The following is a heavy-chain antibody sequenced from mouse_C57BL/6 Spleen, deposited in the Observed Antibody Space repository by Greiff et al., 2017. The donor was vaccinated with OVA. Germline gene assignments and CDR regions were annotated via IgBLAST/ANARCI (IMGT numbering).Heavy chain of an antibody. J-gene: IGHJ2*01. CDR3: ATLPGDSSGYFGYFDY. CDR1: GYTFTGYW. CDR2: ILPGSGST. Sequence: VQRVESGAELMKPGASVKLSCKATGYTFTGYWIEWVKQRPGHGLEWIGEILPGSGSTNYNEKFKGKATFTADTSSNTAYMQLSRLTTEDSSIYYCATLPGDSSGYFGYFDYWGQGTTLTVSS. D-gene: IGHD3-2*02. V-gene: IGHV1-9*01.